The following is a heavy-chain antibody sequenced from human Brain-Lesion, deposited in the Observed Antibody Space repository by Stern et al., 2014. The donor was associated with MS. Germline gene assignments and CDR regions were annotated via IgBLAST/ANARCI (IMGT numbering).Heavy chain of an antibody. CDR2: INPNTGGT. J-gene: IGHJ6*02. Sequence: VHLVESGAEVKKPGALGKVSCKTSGYIFTGYYIHWVRQAPGQGLEWMAWINPNTGGTKYAQKFQGRVTMSRDTSISTAYVELSSLTSDDTAVYYCARDQRGITIFGVVTDYYYLGMDVWGQGTTVTVSS. CDR3: ARDQRGITIFGVVTDYYYLGMDV. D-gene: IGHD3-3*01. CDR1: GYIFTGYY. V-gene: IGHV1-2*02.